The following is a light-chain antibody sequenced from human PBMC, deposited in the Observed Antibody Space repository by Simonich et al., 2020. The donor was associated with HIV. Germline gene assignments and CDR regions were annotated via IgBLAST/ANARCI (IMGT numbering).Light chain of an antibody. CDR2: WAS. J-gene: IGKJ4*01. V-gene: IGKV4-1*01. CDR3: QQYYGTPLT. CDR1: QSVLYSSNNKNY. Sequence: DIVMTQSPDPLAVSLGERATINCKSSQSVLYSSNNKNYLAWYQQKPGQPPKLLIYWASTRESGVPDRFSGGGSGTDFTLTISSLQTEDVAVYYCQQYYGTPLTFGGGTRVEIK.